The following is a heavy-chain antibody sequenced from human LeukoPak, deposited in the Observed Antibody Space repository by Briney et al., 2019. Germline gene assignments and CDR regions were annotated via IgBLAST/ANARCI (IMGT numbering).Heavy chain of an antibody. V-gene: IGHV5-51*01. D-gene: IGHD2-2*01. J-gene: IGHJ3*02. CDR1: GYSFTTYW. Sequence: GESLKISCKGFGYSFTTYWIGWVRQMPGKGLEWMGIIYPGDSDTKYSPSFRGQVTISADKSISTAYLQWSSPKASDTAMYYCARSCTSTNCYLTDAFDIWGQGTMVTVSS. CDR3: ARSCTSTNCYLTDAFDI. CDR2: IYPGDSDT.